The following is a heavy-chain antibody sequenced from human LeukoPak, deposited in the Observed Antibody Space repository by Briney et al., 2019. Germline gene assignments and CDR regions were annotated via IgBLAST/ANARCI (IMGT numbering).Heavy chain of an antibody. Sequence: ASVKVSCKASGYTFTSYGISWVRQAPGQGLEWMGWISAYNGNTNYAQKLQGRVTMTTDTSTSTAYMELRSLRSEDTAVYYCARGYYDYVWGSYRPLDYWGQGTLVTVSS. D-gene: IGHD3-16*02. CDR3: ARGYYDYVWGSYRPLDY. CDR1: GYTFTSYG. CDR2: ISAYNGNT. V-gene: IGHV1-18*01. J-gene: IGHJ4*02.